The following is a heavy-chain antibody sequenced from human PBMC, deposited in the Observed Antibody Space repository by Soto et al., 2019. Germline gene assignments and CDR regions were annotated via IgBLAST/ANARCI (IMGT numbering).Heavy chain of an antibody. J-gene: IGHJ4*02. CDR1: GFTFDDFA. CDR2: ISWNSGSR. V-gene: IGHV3-9*01. CDR3: AKDRVGYYGSGSYIDY. D-gene: IGHD3-10*01. Sequence: GGSLRLSCAASGFTFDDFAMFWVRQAPGKGLEWVSGISWNSGSRGYADSVKGRFTISRDNAKNSLYLQMNSLRAEDTALYYCAKDRVGYYGSGSYIDYWGQGTLVTVSS.